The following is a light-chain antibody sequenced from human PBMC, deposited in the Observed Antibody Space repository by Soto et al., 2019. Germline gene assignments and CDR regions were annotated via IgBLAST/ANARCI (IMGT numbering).Light chain of an antibody. CDR3: QKHNSAPRT. V-gene: IGKV1-27*01. CDR2: AAS. CDR1: QGIINY. Sequence: DIPMTQSPSSLSASVGDRVTITCRAIQGIINYLAWYQQKPGKVPKLLIYAASTLQSGLPSRFSGSGSGTDFTLTSSSLQPEDVATYYCQKHNSAPRTFGQGTKVEIK. J-gene: IGKJ1*01.